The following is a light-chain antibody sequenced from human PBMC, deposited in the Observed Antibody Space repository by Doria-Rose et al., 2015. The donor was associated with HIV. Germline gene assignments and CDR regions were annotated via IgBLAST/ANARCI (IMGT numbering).Light chain of an antibody. CDR1: QRVKSSY. Sequence: EIVLTQPPGTLSLSPGERATLSCRASQRVKSSYLAWYQQKPGQAPRLLIYDASTRATGIPDRFSGSGSGTDSPLTISRLEPEDVAVYYCQQYGTSRGTFGQGTRLEIK. CDR3: QQYGTSRGT. V-gene: IGKV3-20*01. CDR2: DAS. J-gene: IGKJ5*01.